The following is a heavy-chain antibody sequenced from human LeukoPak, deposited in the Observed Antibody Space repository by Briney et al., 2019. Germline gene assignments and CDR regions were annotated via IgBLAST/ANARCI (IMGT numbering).Heavy chain of an antibody. CDR2: ISSSGSGDNT. V-gene: IGHV3-23*01. J-gene: IGHJ2*01. CDR3: AKDRTLGASYRYFDL. CDR1: GFTFSSYA. Sequence: GGSLRLSCAASGFTFSSYAMSWVRQAPGKGLEWVSGISSSGSGDNTYYADSVKGRFTISRDSSKNTLFLHMNTLRAEDTAIYYCAKDRTLGASYRYFDLWGRGTLVTVSS. D-gene: IGHD1-26*01.